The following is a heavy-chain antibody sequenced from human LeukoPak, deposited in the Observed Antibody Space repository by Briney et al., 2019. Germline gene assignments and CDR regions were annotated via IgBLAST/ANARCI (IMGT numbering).Heavy chain of an antibody. Sequence: ASVKVSCKASGYTFTSYDINWVRQAPGQGLEWMGWISAYNGYTKYAEKLQGRVTMTTDTSTSTAYMELRSLRSDDTAVYYCARAKYDSSGYYWFDPWGQGTLVTVSS. V-gene: IGHV1-18*01. CDR2: ISAYNGYT. CDR1: GYTFTSYD. J-gene: IGHJ5*02. D-gene: IGHD3-22*01. CDR3: ARAKYDSSGYYWFDP.